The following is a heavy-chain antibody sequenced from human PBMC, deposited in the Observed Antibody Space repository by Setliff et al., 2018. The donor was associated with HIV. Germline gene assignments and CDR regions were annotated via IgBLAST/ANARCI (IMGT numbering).Heavy chain of an antibody. CDR2: IYTSGST. V-gene: IGHV4-61*02. J-gene: IGHJ4*02. CDR1: GGSISSGSYF. D-gene: IGHD1-1*01. CDR3: ASAGSGTRAPPRY. Sequence: SETLSLTCTVSGGSISSGSYFWTWIRQPAGKGLEWIGRIYTSGSTNYNPSLKSRVTISVDTSKNHFSLKLRSVTAADTAVYYCASAGSGTRAPPRYWGQGTLVTVSS.